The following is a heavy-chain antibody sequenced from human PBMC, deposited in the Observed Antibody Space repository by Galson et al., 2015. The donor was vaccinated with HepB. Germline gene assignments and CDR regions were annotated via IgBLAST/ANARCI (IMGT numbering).Heavy chain of an antibody. CDR3: ARDPTPDWRYSRYYFDY. D-gene: IGHD4-11*01. CDR1: GFTFSSYS. J-gene: IGHJ4*02. V-gene: IGHV3-21*01. Sequence: SLRLSCAASGFTFSSYSMNWVRQAPGKGLEWVSSISSSSSYIYYADSVKGRFTISRDNAKNSLYLQMNSLRAEDTAVYYCARDPTPDWRYSRYYFDYWGQGTLVTVSS. CDR2: ISSSSSYI.